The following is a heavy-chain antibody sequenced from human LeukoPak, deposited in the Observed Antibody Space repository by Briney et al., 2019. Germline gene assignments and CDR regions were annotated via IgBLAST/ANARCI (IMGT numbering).Heavy chain of an antibody. CDR2: IYHSGST. CDR3: ARLLGSSGYAGDWYFDL. CDR1: GGSISSGGYY. J-gene: IGHJ2*01. V-gene: IGHV4-30-2*01. Sequence: PSQTLSLTCTVSGGSISSGGYYWSWIRQPPGKGLEWIGYIYHSGSTYYNPSLKSRVTISVDRSKNQFSLKLSSVTAADTAVYYCARLLGSSGYAGDWYFDLWGPGALVAVSS. D-gene: IGHD3-22*01.